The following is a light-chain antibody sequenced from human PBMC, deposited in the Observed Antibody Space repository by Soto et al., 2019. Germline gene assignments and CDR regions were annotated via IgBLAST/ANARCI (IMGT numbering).Light chain of an antibody. V-gene: IGLV2-14*01. CDR1: SSDVGGYNY. J-gene: IGLJ3*02. CDR2: EVS. CDR3: SSYTTISTLEV. Sequence: QSALIQPPSVSGSPGQSITISCTGTSSDVGGYNYVSWYQQHPGKAPKLMIYEVSNRPSGVSNRFSGSKSGNTASLTISGLQAEDEADYYCSSYTTISTLEVFGGGTKLTVL.